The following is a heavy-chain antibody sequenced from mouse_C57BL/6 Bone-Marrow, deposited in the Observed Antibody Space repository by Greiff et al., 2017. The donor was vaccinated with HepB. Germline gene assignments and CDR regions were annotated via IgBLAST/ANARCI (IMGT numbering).Heavy chain of an antibody. V-gene: IGHV5-4*01. CDR2: ISDGGSYT. J-gene: IGHJ3*01. Sequence: EVNLVESGGGLVKPGGSLKLSCAASGFTFSSYAMSWVRQTPEKRLEWVATISDGGSYTYYPDNVKGRFTISRDNAKNNLYLQMSHLKSEDTAMYYCARDRAYYSNLRFAYWGQGTLVTVSA. CDR1: GFTFSSYA. D-gene: IGHD2-5*01. CDR3: ARDRAYYSNLRFAY.